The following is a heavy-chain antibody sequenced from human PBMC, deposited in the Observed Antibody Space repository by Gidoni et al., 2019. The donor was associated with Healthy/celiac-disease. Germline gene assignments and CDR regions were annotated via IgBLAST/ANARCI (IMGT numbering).Heavy chain of an antibody. CDR2: IYYSGST. Sequence: QLQLQESGPGLVKPSETLSLTCTVSGGSIRSSSYYWGGIRQPPGKGLEGIGSIYYSGSTSYNQSLKSRVTISVDTSKNQFALKRSSVTAADTAVYYCARDPRSINYYYGMDVWGQGTTVTVSS. V-gene: IGHV4-39*07. D-gene: IGHD2-21*01. J-gene: IGHJ6*02. CDR1: GGSIRSSSYY. CDR3: ARDPRSINYYYGMDV.